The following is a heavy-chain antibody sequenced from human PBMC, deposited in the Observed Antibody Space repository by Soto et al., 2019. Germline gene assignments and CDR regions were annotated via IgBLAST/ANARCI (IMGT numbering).Heavy chain of an antibody. CDR1: GFTFSSYG. J-gene: IGHJ4*02. CDR2: IWYDGSNK. D-gene: IGHD3-22*01. Sequence: QVQLVESGGGVVQPGRSLRLSCAASGFTFSSYGMHCVRQAPGKGLEWVAVIWYDGSNKYYADSVKGRFTISRDNSKNTLYLQMNSLRAEDTAVYYCAREDYYYDSSGYSYYFDYWGQGTLVTVSS. CDR3: AREDYYYDSSGYSYYFDY. V-gene: IGHV3-33*01.